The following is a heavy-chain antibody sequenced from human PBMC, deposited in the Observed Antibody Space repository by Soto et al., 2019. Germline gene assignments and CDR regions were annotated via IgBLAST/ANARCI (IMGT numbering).Heavy chain of an antibody. J-gene: IGHJ6*03. D-gene: IGHD6-19*01. CDR3: ARDRGVAPPVAGNTHYSSSMDA. V-gene: IGHV1-18*01. CDR1: GYSFTNYG. Sequence: QDQLLQSGAEVKKPGASVTVSCKASGYSFTNYGITWVRQAPGQGLEWMGWISAFNGNTHYAQKLQGRVTMTTDAPTGQAYMRRRGQGPDATAVYYCARDRGVAPPVAGNTHYSSSMDAGGKGTTVTVPS. CDR2: ISAFNGNT.